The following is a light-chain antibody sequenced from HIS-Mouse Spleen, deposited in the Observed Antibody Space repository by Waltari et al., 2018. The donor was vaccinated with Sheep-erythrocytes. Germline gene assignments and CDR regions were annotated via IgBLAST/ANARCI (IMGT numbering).Light chain of an antibody. CDR2: DAS. Sequence: EIVLTQSPATLSLSPGERATLSCRASQSVSSYLAWYQQKPGQAPRLLIYDASNRATGIPAMFSGRGSGTDFTITISSLEPEDFAVYYCQERSNWYTFGQGTKREIK. CDR3: QERSNWYT. CDR1: QSVSSY. J-gene: IGKJ2*01. V-gene: IGKV3-11*01.